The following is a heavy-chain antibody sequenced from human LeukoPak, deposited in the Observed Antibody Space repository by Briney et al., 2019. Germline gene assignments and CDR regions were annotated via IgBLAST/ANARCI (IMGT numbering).Heavy chain of an antibody. V-gene: IGHV3-30*18. CDR2: ISYDGTNK. CDR3: AKGGPSNTAMYFLFDY. J-gene: IGHJ4*02. D-gene: IGHD2/OR15-2a*01. Sequence: GGSLRLSCAAPGFTLSSYYMHWVRQAPGKGLEWVAVISYDGTNKYYAASVKGRFTISRDYSKNTVYLQMNSLRYEDTAVYYCAKGGPSNTAMYFLFDYWGRGTLVTVSS. CDR1: GFTLSSYY.